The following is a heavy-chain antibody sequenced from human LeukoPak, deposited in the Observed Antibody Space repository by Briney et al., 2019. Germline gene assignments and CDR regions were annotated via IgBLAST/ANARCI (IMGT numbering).Heavy chain of an antibody. J-gene: IGHJ4*02. D-gene: IGHD3-10*01. Sequence: ASVKVSCKAPGDIFTNFYMHWVRQAPGQGLEWMALINPGGGSTSYAQKFQGRVFVTRDTTTGTVYMELSSLTSEDTAVYFCARGGSGNYLYYFDYWGQGTLVTVSS. CDR2: INPGGGST. CDR3: ARGGSGNYLYYFDY. V-gene: IGHV1-46*01. CDR1: GDIFTNFY.